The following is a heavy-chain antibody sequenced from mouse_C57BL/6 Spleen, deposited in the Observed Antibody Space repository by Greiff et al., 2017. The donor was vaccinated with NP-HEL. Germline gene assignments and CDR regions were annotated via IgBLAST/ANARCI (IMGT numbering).Heavy chain of an antibody. D-gene: IGHD2-4*01. J-gene: IGHJ4*01. V-gene: IGHV1-69*01. Sequence: VQLQQPGAELVMPGASVKLSCKASGYTFTSYWMHWVKQRPGQGLEWIGEIDPSDSYTNYNQKFKGKSTLTVDKSSSTAYMQHSSLTSEDSAVYYCARFYYDYDRGYYYAMDYWGQGTSVTVSS. CDR2: IDPSDSYT. CDR3: ARFYYDYDRGYYYAMDY. CDR1: GYTFTSYW.